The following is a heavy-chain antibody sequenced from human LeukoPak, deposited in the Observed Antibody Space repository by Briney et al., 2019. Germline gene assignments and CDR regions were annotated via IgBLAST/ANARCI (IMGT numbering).Heavy chain of an antibody. Sequence: ASVKVSCKASGYTFTSYYMHWVRQAPGQGLEWMGIINPSNGSTTYAQKFQGRVTMTRDSSISTAYMELSSLRSDDSAVYYCARGGSGSYYNGLDYWGQGTLVTVSS. J-gene: IGHJ4*02. CDR2: INPSNGST. CDR3: ARGGSGSYYNGLDY. CDR1: GYTFTSYY. D-gene: IGHD3-10*01. V-gene: IGHV1-46*01.